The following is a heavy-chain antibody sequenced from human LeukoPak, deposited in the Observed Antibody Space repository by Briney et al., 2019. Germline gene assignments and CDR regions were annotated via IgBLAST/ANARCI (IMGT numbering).Heavy chain of an antibody. D-gene: IGHD3-10*01. CDR2: INHSGST. V-gene: IGHV4-34*01. CDR1: GGSFSGYY. Sequence: SETLSLTCAVYGGSFSGYYWSWIRQPPGKGLEWIGEINHSGSTNYNPSLKSRVTISVDTSKNQFSLKLSSVTAADTAVYYCARRGRTPYYYGSGSYYNVFWSDPWGQGTLVTVSS. CDR3: ARRGRTPYYYGSGSYYNVFWSDP. J-gene: IGHJ5*02.